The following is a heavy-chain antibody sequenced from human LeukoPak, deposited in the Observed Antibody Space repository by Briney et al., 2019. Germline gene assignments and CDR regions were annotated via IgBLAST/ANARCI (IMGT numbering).Heavy chain of an antibody. CDR1: GFTFSSYG. CDR3: ARDQYYDFWSGYYTGHDY. V-gene: IGHV3-30*03. Sequence: PGGSLRLSCAASGFTFSSYGMHWVRQAPGKGLEWVAVISYDGSNKYYADSVKGRFTISRDNAKNSLYLQMNSLRAEDTAVYYCARDQYYDFWSGYYTGHDYWGQGTLVTVSS. D-gene: IGHD3-3*01. J-gene: IGHJ4*02. CDR2: ISYDGSNK.